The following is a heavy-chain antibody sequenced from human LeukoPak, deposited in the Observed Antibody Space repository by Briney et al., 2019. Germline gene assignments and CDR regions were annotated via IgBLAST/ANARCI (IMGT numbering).Heavy chain of an antibody. CDR3: VGDQVDNVGWLT. V-gene: IGHV3-64D*06. CDR2: INGDGRTT. CDR1: GFIFSTYT. Sequence: GGSLRLSCSASGFIFSTYTMYWVRQAPGKGLEFVSVINGDGRTTYYADSVKGRFTISRDNSKNALYLQMNSLRAEDTAVYYCVGDQVDNVGWLTWGQGTRVTVSS. D-gene: IGHD5-12*01. J-gene: IGHJ5*02.